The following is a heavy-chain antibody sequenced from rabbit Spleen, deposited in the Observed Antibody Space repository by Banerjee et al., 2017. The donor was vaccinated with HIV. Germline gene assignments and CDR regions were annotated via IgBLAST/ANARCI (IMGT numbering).Heavy chain of an antibody. D-gene: IGHD2-1*01. CDR2: IAGSSSGFT. Sequence: QSLEESGGGLVQPEGSLALTCKASGFSFSSSDYICWVRQAPGKGLEWISCIAGSSSGFTYSATWTKGRFIISKTSSTTVDLKMTRLTAADTATYFCGRGSATMTMVITGYYLSLWGPGTLVTVS. J-gene: IGHJ4*01. CDR3: GRGSATMTMVITGYYLSL. CDR1: GFSFSSSDY. V-gene: IGHV1S40*01.